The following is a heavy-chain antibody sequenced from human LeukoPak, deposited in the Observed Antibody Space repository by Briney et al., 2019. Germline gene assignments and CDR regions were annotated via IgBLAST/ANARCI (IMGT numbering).Heavy chain of an antibody. CDR3: ARGNNCDILTGYPYFDY. CDR1: GGSISSGGYS. J-gene: IGHJ4*02. Sequence: SETLFLTCAVSGGSISSGGYSWSWIRQPPGKGLERLGYIYHSGSTYYNPSLKSRVTISVDRSKNQFSRKLSSVTAADTAVYYCARGNNCDILTGYPYFDYWGQGTLVTVSA. D-gene: IGHD3-9*01. CDR2: IYHSGST. V-gene: IGHV4-30-2*01.